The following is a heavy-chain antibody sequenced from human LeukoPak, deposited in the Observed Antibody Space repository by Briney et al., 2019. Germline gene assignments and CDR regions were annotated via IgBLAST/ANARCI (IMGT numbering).Heavy chain of an antibody. CDR1: GYTFTSYD. CDR3: ARGLSYSSGWYPRVYYFDY. V-gene: IGHV1-8*03. Sequence: GASVKVSCKASGYTFTSYDINWVRQATGQGLEWMGWRNPNSGNTGYAQKFQGRVTITRNTSISTAYMELSSLRSEDTAVYYCARGLSYSSGWYPRVYYFDYWGQGTLVPVSS. CDR2: RNPNSGNT. J-gene: IGHJ4*02. D-gene: IGHD6-19*01.